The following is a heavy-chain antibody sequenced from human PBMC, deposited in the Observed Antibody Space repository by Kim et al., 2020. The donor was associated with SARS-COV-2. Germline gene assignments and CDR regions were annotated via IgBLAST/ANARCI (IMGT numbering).Heavy chain of an antibody. Sequence: GGSLRLSCAASEFTFSSYAMSWVRQAPGKGLEWVSAISGSGGSTFYADSVKGRFTISRDNSRNTLYLQMNSLRAEDTAVYYCAKDQSCGDDTCYSNVDCCGEGPLVIASS. CDR1: EFTFSSYA. CDR3: AKDQSCGDDTCYSNVDC. CDR2: ISGSGGST. V-gene: IGHV3-23*01. D-gene: IGHD2-15*01. J-gene: IGHJ4*02.